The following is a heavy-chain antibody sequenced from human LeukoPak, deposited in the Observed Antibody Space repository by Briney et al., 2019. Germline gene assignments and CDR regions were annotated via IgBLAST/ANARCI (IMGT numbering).Heavy chain of an antibody. Sequence: ASVKVSCKASGYSFTNCGISWVRQAPGQGLEWMGWISGFNGNANFAPKLQDRVTLTTDASTSTAYMELRSLRSDDTAVYYCARDERSAAAGSAGYLDSWGQGTLVTVSS. V-gene: IGHV1-18*01. CDR3: ARDERSAAAGSAGYLDS. CDR2: ISGFNGNA. CDR1: GYSFTNCG. D-gene: IGHD6-13*01. J-gene: IGHJ4*02.